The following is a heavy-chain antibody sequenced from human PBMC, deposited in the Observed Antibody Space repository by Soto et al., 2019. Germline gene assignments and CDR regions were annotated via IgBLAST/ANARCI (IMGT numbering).Heavy chain of an antibody. CDR1: GFTFSSYG. D-gene: IGHD3-9*01. Sequence: GGSLRLSCAASGFTFSSYGMHWVRQAPGKGLEWVAVIWYDGSNKYYADSVKGRFTISRDNSKNTLYLQMNSLRAEDTAVYYCARDPSILTGFSPPSGYWGQGTLVTVSS. CDR3: ARDPSILTGFSPPSGY. CDR2: IWYDGSNK. J-gene: IGHJ4*02. V-gene: IGHV3-33*01.